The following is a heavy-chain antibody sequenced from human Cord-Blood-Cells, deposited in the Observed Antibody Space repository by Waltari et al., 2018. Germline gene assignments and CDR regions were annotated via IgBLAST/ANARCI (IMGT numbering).Heavy chain of an antibody. CDR3: AKREANWGSRGHFDL. CDR2: ISGSGGST. CDR1: GFTFSSYA. Sequence: EVQLVESGGGLVQPGGSLRLSCAASGFTFSSYAMSWVRQAPGKGLAWVPAISGSGGSTYYADSVKGRFTISRDNSKNTLYLQMNSLRAEDTAVYYCAKREANWGSRGHFDLWGRGTLVTVSS. D-gene: IGHD7-27*01. V-gene: IGHV3-23*04. J-gene: IGHJ2*01.